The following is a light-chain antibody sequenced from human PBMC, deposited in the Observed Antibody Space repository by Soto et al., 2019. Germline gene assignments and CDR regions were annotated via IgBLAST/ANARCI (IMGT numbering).Light chain of an antibody. V-gene: IGLV1-44*01. CDR1: SSNIGTKT. CDR2: SNN. J-gene: IGLJ2*01. CDR3: AAWDDSLYGVV. Sequence: QSVLTQSPSASGTPGQRVTISCSGSSSNIGTKTVSWYQQLPGTAPKLLIYSNNQRPSGVPDRFSGSKSGTSASLAITGLQSEDEGDFYCAAWDDSLYGVVFGGGTQLTVL.